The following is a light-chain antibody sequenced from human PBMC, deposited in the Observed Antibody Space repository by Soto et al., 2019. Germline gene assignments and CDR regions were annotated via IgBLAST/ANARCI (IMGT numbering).Light chain of an antibody. CDR1: QSISVY. CDR3: HHYATSHTT. V-gene: IGKV1-5*01. J-gene: IGKJ2*01. CDR2: GDS. Sequence: DIQMTQSPSTLSASVGDRVTITCRASQSISVYLAWYQQRPRAAPKLLIYGDSRLGSGVPCRFTGSSSWTEFTLTIMSLQATYFASYYCHHYATSHTTSDLRTTFQI.